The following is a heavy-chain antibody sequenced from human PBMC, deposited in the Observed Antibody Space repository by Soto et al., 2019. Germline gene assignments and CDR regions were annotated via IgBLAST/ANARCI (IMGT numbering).Heavy chain of an antibody. CDR2: IYYNGFT. V-gene: IGHV4-39*01. CDR1: GGSISTTSYY. CDR3: ARQDDFWSGYNSFDP. J-gene: IGHJ5*02. Sequence: QLQLQESGPGLVKPSETLSLTCSVSGGSISTTSYYWAWIRQHPGKGLEWVGSIYYNGFTYYNPSLKSRLTISVDTSKHQFSLRLSSVTAADTALYYCARQDDFWSGYNSFDPWGQGTLVTVSS. D-gene: IGHD3-3*01.